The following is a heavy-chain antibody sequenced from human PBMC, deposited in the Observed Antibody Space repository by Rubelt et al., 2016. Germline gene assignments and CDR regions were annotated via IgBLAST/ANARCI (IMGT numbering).Heavy chain of an antibody. D-gene: IGHD6-19*01. J-gene: IGHJ4*02. V-gene: IGHV3-9*01. Sequence: GISWNSGSIGYADSVKGRFTISRDNAKNSLYLQMNSLRAEDTALYYCARDFTVAGTPTFADYWGQGTLVTVSS. CDR3: ARDFTVAGTPTFADY. CDR2: ISWNSGSI.